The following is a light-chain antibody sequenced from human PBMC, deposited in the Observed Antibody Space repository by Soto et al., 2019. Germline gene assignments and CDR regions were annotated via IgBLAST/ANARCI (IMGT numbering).Light chain of an antibody. CDR1: SSDVGGYNY. J-gene: IGLJ1*01. Sequence: QSALTQPASASGSPGQLITISCTGTSSDVGGYNYVSWYQQHPGKAPKVMIYDVSSRPSGVSNRFSGSKSGNTASLTISGLQAEDDADYYCNSYTTSSTLPYVFGTGTKVTVL. CDR3: NSYTTSSTLPYV. V-gene: IGLV2-14*03. CDR2: DVS.